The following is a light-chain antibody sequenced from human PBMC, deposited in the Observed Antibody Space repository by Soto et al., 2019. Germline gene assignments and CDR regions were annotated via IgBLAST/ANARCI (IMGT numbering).Light chain of an antibody. J-gene: IGKJ1*01. V-gene: IGKV3-20*01. Sequence: EILLTQSPGTLSLSPGEGATLSCRASQTVSSARLAWFQQKPGQAPRLLIYGASSRAPGIPDRFSGSGSETDFTLTITRLESEDFAVYSCHQYGSSPWTFGQGTKVDIK. CDR1: QTVSSAR. CDR2: GAS. CDR3: HQYGSSPWT.